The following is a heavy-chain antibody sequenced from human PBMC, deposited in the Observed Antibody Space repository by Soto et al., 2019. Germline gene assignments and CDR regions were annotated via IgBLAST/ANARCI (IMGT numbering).Heavy chain of an antibody. Sequence: SETLSLTCTVSSGSISSYYWSWIRQPPGKGLEWIGFIYFGGTTKINPSLKSRVSISVETPMNQFSLKLRSVSAADTAVYYCGRLEGLATISYYFDYWGQGALVTVSS. CDR3: GRLEGLATISYYFDY. CDR2: IYFGGTT. D-gene: IGHD3-9*01. J-gene: IGHJ4*02. V-gene: IGHV4-59*08. CDR1: SGSISSYY.